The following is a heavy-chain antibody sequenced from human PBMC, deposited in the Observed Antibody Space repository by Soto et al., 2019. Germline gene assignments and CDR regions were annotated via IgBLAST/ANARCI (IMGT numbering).Heavy chain of an antibody. CDR2: ISNGVSDE. V-gene: IGHV3-30*18. Sequence: HPGGSLRLSCADSGFTFSDYGMHWVRQAPGKALDWAALISNGVSDEHYADAVKGRFTISRDNSKNTVDLQMNSLRAVDAALYHCAKTTASGSFYKAVENWGQGTLGTVSS. CDR1: GFTFSDYG. J-gene: IGHJ4*02. CDR3: AKTTASGSFYKAVEN. D-gene: IGHD3-10*01.